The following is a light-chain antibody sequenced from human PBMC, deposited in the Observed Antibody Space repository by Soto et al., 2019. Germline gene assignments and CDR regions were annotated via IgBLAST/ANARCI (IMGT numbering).Light chain of an antibody. V-gene: IGKV3-15*01. CDR3: QQYNNWPPYT. J-gene: IGKJ2*01. Sequence: EIVMTQSPATLSVSPWERATLSCRASQSVSSNLAWYQQKPGQAPRLLIYGASTRATGIPARFSGSGSGTEFTLTISSLQSEDFAGYYCQQYNNWPPYTFGQGTKLEIK. CDR1: QSVSSN. CDR2: GAS.